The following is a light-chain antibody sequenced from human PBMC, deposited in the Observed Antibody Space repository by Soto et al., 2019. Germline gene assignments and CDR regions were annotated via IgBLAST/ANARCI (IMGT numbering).Light chain of an antibody. CDR1: SSDIGDYDY. CDR2: EVS. CDR3: SSYTSSSTLV. J-gene: IGLJ1*01. Sequence: QSALTQPASVSGSPGQSITISCTGTSSDIGDYDYVSWYQHLPGKAPKLMIYEVSNRPSGVSNRFSGSKSGNTASLTISGLQAEDEADYYCSSYTSSSTLVFGTGTKLTVL. V-gene: IGLV2-14*01.